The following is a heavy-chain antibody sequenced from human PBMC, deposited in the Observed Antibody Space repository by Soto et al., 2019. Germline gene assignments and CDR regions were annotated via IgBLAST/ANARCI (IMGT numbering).Heavy chain of an antibody. D-gene: IGHD2-2*01. J-gene: IGHJ5*02. CDR1: GFSLSTSGVG. V-gene: IGHV2-5*02. CDR3: AHRQDIVVVPAAIRASMYNWFAP. CDR2: IYWDDDK. Sequence: SGPTLVNPTQTLTLTCTFSGFSLSTSGVGVGWIRQPPGKALEWLALIYWDDDKRYSPSLKSRLTITKDTSKNQVVLTMTNMDPVDTATYYCAHRQDIVVVPAAIRASMYNWFAPWGQGTLVTVSS.